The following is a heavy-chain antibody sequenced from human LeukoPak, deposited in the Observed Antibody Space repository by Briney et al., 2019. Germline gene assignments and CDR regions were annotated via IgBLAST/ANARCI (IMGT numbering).Heavy chain of an antibody. J-gene: IGHJ4*02. CDR3: ARDPDSSGYYFDY. D-gene: IGHD3-22*01. V-gene: IGHV3-48*01. CDR2: ISSSSSTI. Sequence: GGSLRLSCAASGFTFSSYSMNWVRQAPGKGLEWVSYISSSSSTIYYADSVKGRFTISRDNSKNTLYLQMNSLRAEDTAVYYCARDPDSSGYYFDYWGQGTLVTVSS. CDR1: GFTFSSYS.